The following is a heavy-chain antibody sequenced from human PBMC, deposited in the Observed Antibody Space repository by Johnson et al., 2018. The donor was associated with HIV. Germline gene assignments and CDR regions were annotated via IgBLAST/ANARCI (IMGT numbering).Heavy chain of an antibody. CDR3: AKDEALGWELDPDAFDI. CDR2: IYSGGRT. J-gene: IGHJ3*02. D-gene: IGHD1-26*01. Sequence: EVQLVESGGGLVKPGGSLRLSCATSGFSFSNAWMSWVRQAPGKGLECVSGIYSGGRTYYADSVEGRFTISRDNSKNTLYLQMNSLRAEDTAVYYCAKDEALGWELDPDAFDIWGQGTMVTVSS. CDR1: GFSFSNAW. V-gene: IGHV3-66*01.